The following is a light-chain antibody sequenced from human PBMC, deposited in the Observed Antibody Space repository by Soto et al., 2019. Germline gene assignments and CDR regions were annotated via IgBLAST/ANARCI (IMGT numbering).Light chain of an antibody. CDR3: QQYGNSPQT. CDR1: QTVSSSF. J-gene: IGKJ1*01. CDR2: GAS. V-gene: IGKV3-20*01. Sequence: EIVLTHSPGTLSLSPGERAALSCRASQTVSSSFLAWYQQKPGQAPRLLIYGASSRATGIPNRFSGSGSGTDFTLTISRLEPEDFAVYYCQQYGNSPQTFGQGTKVDIK.